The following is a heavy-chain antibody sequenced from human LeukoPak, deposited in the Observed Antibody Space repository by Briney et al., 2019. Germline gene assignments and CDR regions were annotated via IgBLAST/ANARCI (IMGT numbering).Heavy chain of an antibody. Sequence: SVKVSCKASGGTFSSYAISWVRQAPGQGLEWMGGIIPIFGTANYAQKFQGRVTITADKSTSTAYMELSSLRSEDTAVYYCARAVRPYNWFDPWGQGTLVTVSS. J-gene: IGHJ5*02. CDR1: GGTFSSYA. CDR2: IIPIFGTA. CDR3: ARAVRPYNWFDP. V-gene: IGHV1-69*06. D-gene: IGHD1-1*01.